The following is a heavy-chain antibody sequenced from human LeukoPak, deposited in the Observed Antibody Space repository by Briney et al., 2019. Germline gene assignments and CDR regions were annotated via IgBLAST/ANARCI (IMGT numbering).Heavy chain of an antibody. CDR1: GGSISSYY. CDR2: NYYSGST. Sequence: SETLFLTCTVSGGSISSYYWSWIRQPPGKGLEWIGYNYYSGSTNYNPSLKSRVTIAVDASKNQFSLKLSSVTAADTAVYYCAREVTIFGEVRIHYFDYWGQGTLVTVSS. CDR3: AREVTIFGEVRIHYFDY. J-gene: IGHJ4*02. D-gene: IGHD3-3*01. V-gene: IGHV4-59*01.